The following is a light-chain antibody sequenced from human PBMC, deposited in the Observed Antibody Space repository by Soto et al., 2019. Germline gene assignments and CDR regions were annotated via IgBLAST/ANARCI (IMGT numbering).Light chain of an antibody. CDR1: QSVSSN. V-gene: IGKV3-15*01. J-gene: IGKJ1*01. Sequence: EILLTQSRSTLSLSPGERATLSCRASQSVSSNLDWYQQKPGQAPRLLIYGASTRATGVPARFTGSGSGTEFTLTISSLQPDDFATYYCQQYNSYSWTFGQGTKVDIK. CDR3: QQYNSYSWT. CDR2: GAS.